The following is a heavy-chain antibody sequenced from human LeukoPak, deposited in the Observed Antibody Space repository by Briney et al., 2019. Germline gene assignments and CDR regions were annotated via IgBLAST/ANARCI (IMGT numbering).Heavy chain of an antibody. Sequence: SETLSLTCAVSGASISSGHWWSWVRQPPGKGLEWIGSIYRTGSTNYNPSLKSRVTISVDTSKNQFSLKVRSVTAADTAVYYCARGDCSSTICYSPMDVWGKGTTVTVSS. CDR2: IYRTGST. V-gene: IGHV4-4*02. CDR3: ARGDCSSTICYSPMDV. CDR1: GASISSGHW. J-gene: IGHJ6*03. D-gene: IGHD2-2*01.